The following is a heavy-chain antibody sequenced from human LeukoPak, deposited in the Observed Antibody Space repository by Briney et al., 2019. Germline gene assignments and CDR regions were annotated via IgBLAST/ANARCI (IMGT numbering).Heavy chain of an antibody. CDR3: ARNHDSSGYTFDY. CDR1: GGTFSSYA. J-gene: IGHJ4*02. Sequence: ASVKVSCKASGGTFSSYAISWVRQAPGQGLEWMGRIIPIFGTANYAQKFQGRVTMTSDTSTSTVYMELSSLRSEDTAVYYCARNHDSSGYTFDYWGQGNLVTVSS. V-gene: IGHV1-69*05. D-gene: IGHD3-22*01. CDR2: IIPIFGTA.